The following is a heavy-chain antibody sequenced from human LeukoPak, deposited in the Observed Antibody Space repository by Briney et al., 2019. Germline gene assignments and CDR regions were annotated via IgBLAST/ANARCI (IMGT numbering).Heavy chain of an antibody. V-gene: IGHV4-59*01. J-gene: IGHJ3*02. CDR3: ARGTTVTTGAAFDI. Sequence: SETLSLTCTVSGGSISSYYWSWIRQPPGKGLEWIGYIYYSGSTNYNPSLKSRVTISVDTSKNRFSLKLSSVTAADTAVYYCARGTTVTTGAAFDIWGQGTMVTVSS. CDR2: IYYSGST. D-gene: IGHD4-17*01. CDR1: GGSISSYY.